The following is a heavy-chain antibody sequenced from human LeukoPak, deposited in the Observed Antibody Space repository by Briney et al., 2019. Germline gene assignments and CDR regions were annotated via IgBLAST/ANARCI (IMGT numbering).Heavy chain of an antibody. CDR3: ARNTVGAADFDY. CDR2: LTSSSSTI. D-gene: IGHD2-15*01. CDR1: GFTFNSYS. V-gene: IGHV3-48*02. Sequence: GGSLRLSCAASGFTFNSYSMNWVRQAPGKGLEWISYLTSSSSTIHYADSVRGRFTISRDNAKNSVYLQMNSLRDEDTAVYYCARNTVGAADFDYWGQGTLVTVSS. J-gene: IGHJ4*02.